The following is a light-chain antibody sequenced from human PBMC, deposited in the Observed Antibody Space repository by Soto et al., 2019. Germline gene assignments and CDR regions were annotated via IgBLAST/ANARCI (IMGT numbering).Light chain of an antibody. CDR1: SSDVGGYNY. J-gene: IGLJ3*02. CDR3: QAYDYSLTASV. CDR2: EVS. Sequence: QSALTQPASVSGSPGQSITISCTGTSSDVGGYNYVSWYQHHPGKAPKLMIYEVSNRPSGVSNRFSGSKSGNTASLTISGLQAEDDADYFCQAYDYSLTASVFGGGTKVTVL. V-gene: IGLV2-14*01.